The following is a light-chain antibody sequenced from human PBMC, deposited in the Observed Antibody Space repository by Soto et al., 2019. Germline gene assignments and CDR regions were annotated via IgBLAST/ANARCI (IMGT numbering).Light chain of an antibody. CDR3: QQRTNWPTPT. CDR1: QNVRSY. CDR2: DAI. J-gene: IGKJ5*01. V-gene: IGKV3-11*01. Sequence: EIVLTQSPATLSLSPGERATLSCRASQNVRSYLAWYQQKPGQAPRLLIHDAISRATGIPARFSGSGSGTDFTLTISSLEPEDFAVYYCQQRTNWPTPTFGQGTRLEIK.